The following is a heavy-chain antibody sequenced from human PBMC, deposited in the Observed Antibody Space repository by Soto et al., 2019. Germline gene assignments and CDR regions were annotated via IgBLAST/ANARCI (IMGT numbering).Heavy chain of an antibody. Sequence: ASVNGSCKASGYTLTSAAMHWVRQVPGQRLEWMGWINAGNGNTKYSQKFQGRVTITRDTSASTAYMELSSLRSEDTAVYYCAAARPAELFFFSNWFDPWGQGTLVTVSS. V-gene: IGHV1-3*01. CDR2: INAGNGNT. CDR1: GYTLTSAA. J-gene: IGHJ5*02. CDR3: AAARPAELFFFSNWFDP. D-gene: IGHD1-1*01.